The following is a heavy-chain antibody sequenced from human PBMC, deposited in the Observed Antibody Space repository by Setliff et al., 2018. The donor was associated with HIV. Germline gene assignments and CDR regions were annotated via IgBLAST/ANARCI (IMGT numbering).Heavy chain of an antibody. CDR2: TNAGDDKT. V-gene: IGHV1-3*01. D-gene: IGHD6-19*01. CDR3: ARGSCSGCYLSDY. Sequence: ASVKVSCKAFGYTFSTNAIHWVRQAPAQRLEWMGYTNAGDDKTRYSEKFQGRVTITRNTSANTAYIELSSLRSEDTAVYYCARGSCSGCYLSDYWGLGTLVTVSS. J-gene: IGHJ4*02. CDR1: GYTFSTNA.